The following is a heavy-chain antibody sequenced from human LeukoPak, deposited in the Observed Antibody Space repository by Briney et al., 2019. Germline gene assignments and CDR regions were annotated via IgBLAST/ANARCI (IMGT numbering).Heavy chain of an antibody. J-gene: IGHJ5*02. CDR2: IKPDNGDT. D-gene: IGHD6-13*01. CDR3: ARAVDSSSSWYDWFDP. V-gene: IGHV1-2*02. Sequence: GASVKVSCKASGYTLTDSYIHWLRQAPGQGLEWMGWIKPDNGDTNYVQKFQGRVTMTRDTSISTAYLELTKLRSDDAAVYYCARAVDSSSSWYDWFDPWGQGTLVTVSS. CDR1: GYTLTDSY.